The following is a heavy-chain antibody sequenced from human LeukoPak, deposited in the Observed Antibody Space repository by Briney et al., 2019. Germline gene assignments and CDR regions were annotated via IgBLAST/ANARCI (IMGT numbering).Heavy chain of an antibody. V-gene: IGHV7-4-1*02. CDR3: GRSSSWYGGGWPGDNCFDP. D-gene: IGHD6-19*01. CDR1: GYTFTSYA. Sequence: ASVKVSCKASGYTFTSYAMNWVRQAPGQGLEWMGWINTNTGNPTYAQGFTGRFVFPLDTSVSTAYLQISSLKAEDTAVYYCGRSSSWYGGGWPGDNCFDPWGQGTRVTVP. J-gene: IGHJ5*02. CDR2: INTNTGNP.